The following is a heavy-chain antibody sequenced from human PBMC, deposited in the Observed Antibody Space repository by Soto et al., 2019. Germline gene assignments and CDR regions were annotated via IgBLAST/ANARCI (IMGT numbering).Heavy chain of an antibody. V-gene: IGHV3-23*01. CDR2: ISGSGSST. Sequence: PGGSLRLSCAASGFTFSSYAMNWVRQAPGKGLVLVLVISGSGSSTYYADSVKGRFTISRDNSKNTLYLQMNSLRAEDTAVYYCAKDLVLRYFDWLPQYFDYWGQGTLVTVSS. D-gene: IGHD3-9*01. CDR3: AKDLVLRYFDWLPQYFDY. CDR1: GFTFSSYA. J-gene: IGHJ4*02.